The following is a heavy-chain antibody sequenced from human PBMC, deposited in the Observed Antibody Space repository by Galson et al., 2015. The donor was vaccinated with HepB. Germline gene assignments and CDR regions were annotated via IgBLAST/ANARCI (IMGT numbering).Heavy chain of an antibody. V-gene: IGHV3-30*18. Sequence: SLRLSCAASGFTFSSYGMHWVRQAPGKGLEWVAVISYDGSNKYYADSVKGRFTISRDNSKNTLYLQMNSLRAEDTAVYYCAKDPYYYDSSGYFLYWGQGTLVTVSS. CDR1: GFTFSSYG. D-gene: IGHD3-22*01. CDR2: ISYDGSNK. J-gene: IGHJ4*02. CDR3: AKDPYYYDSSGYFLY.